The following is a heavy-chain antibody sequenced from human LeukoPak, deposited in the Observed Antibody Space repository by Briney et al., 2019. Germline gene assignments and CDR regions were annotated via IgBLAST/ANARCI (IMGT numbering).Heavy chain of an antibody. D-gene: IGHD3-10*01. Sequence: KPSETLSLTCTVSGVSIISINYYWAWIRQPPGKELESLAYVYNSGTTSYTPSLKSRATISVDTSKDQLSLKLDSVPAADTALYYCARLWFGNGRTFDPWGQGTLVTVSS. V-gene: IGHV4-39*01. J-gene: IGHJ5*02. CDR3: ARLWFGNGRTFDP. CDR1: GVSIISINYY. CDR2: VYNSGTT.